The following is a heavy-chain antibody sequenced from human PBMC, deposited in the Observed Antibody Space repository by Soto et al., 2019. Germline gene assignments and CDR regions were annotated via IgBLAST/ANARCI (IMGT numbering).Heavy chain of an antibody. Sequence: PSETLSLTCTVSGDSINSDDFYWSCIRQTPEGGLEWLGYISFTGSSYYNPSLKSRVAMSADTSSNQFSLSLSSVTAADTAVYFCVKNTTIRGRGILVTVSS. D-gene: IGHD1-26*01. CDR1: GDSINSDDFY. CDR3: VKNTTI. CDR2: ISFTGSS. V-gene: IGHV4-30-4*01. J-gene: IGHJ4*02.